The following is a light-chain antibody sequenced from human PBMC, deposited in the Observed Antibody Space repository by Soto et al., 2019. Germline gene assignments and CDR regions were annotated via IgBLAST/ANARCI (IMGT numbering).Light chain of an antibody. CDR1: SGHSSYA. J-gene: IGLJ2*01. Sequence: QLVLTQSPSASASLGASVKLTCTLSSGHSSYAIAWHQQQPEKGPRYLMKLTREGCLSKGDGIPDRFSGSSSGAERYLTISSLQSEDEADYYCQTWGTGIKVFGGGTKLTVL. CDR3: QTWGTGIKV. V-gene: IGLV4-69*01. CDR2: LTREGCL.